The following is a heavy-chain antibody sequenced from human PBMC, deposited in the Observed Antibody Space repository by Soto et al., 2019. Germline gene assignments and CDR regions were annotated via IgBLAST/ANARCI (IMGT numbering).Heavy chain of an antibody. CDR2: ISYDGSNK. CDR1: GFTFSSYG. CDR3: ATHMFAFGGVNGDYDAFDI. Sequence: QVQLVESGGGVVQPGRSLRLSCAASGFTFSSYGMHWVRQAPGKGLEWVAVISYDGSNKYYADSVKGRFTISRDNSKNTRYLQMNSLIAEDTAVYYWATHMFAFGGVNGDYDAFDIWGVGTMVTVSS. D-gene: IGHD3-16*01. V-gene: IGHV3-30*03. J-gene: IGHJ3*02.